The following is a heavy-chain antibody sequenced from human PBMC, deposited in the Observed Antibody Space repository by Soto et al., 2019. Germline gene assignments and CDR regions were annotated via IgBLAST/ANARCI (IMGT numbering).Heavy chain of an antibody. V-gene: IGHV1-2*04. D-gene: IGHD7-27*01. CDR2: INPNSGGT. J-gene: IGHJ3*02. CDR3: ARGLTGDDAFDI. Sequence: ASVKVSCKASGYTFTGYYMHWVRQAPGQGLEWMGWINPNSGGTNYAQKFQGWVTMTRGTSISTAYMELSRLRSDDTAVYYCARGLTGDDAFDIWGQGTMVTVSS. CDR1: GYTFTGYY.